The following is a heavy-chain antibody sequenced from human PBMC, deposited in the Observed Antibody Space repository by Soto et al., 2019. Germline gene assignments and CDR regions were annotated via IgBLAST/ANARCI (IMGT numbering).Heavy chain of an antibody. Sequence: QVQLVESGGGVVQPGRSLRLSCAASGFTFSSYGMHWVRQAPGKGLEWVAVISYDGSNKYYADSVKGRFTISRDNSNNTLYLQMNSLRAEDTAVYYCAKDQLTISGAFDIWGQGTMVTVSS. CDR3: AKDQLTISGAFDI. D-gene: IGHD2-2*01. CDR2: ISYDGSNK. V-gene: IGHV3-30*18. J-gene: IGHJ3*02. CDR1: GFTFSSYG.